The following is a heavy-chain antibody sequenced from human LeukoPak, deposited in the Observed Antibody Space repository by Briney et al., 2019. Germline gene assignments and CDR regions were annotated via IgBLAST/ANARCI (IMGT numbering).Heavy chain of an antibody. Sequence: GGSLRLSCAASGFTFSSYAMSWVRQAPGTGREWVALISGSGGTTYYADSVKGRFTISRDNSKTTLYLQVNSLRADDTAVYYCAKNAAAGYYSYCMDVWGKGTTVTVSS. CDR2: ISGSGGTT. CDR3: AKNAAAGYYSYCMDV. CDR1: GFTFSSYA. D-gene: IGHD6-13*01. V-gene: IGHV3-23*01. J-gene: IGHJ6*03.